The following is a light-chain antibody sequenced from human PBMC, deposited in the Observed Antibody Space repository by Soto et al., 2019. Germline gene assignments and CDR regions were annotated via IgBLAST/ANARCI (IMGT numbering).Light chain of an antibody. Sequence: QSALTQPASVSGSPGQSITISCTGTSSDVGSYNLVSWYQQHPNKAPKLMIYEVSKRPSGVSNRFSGSKSGNRASLTISGLQAEDEADYYCCSYAGSSISYVFGTGTKVTVL. CDR1: SSDVGSYNL. CDR3: CSYAGSSISYV. J-gene: IGLJ1*01. CDR2: EVS. V-gene: IGLV2-23*02.